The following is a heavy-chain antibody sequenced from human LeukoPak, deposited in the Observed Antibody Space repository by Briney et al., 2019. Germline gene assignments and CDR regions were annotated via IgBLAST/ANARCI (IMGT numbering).Heavy chain of an antibody. Sequence: SETLSLTCTVCGGSFSGYYWSWIRQPPGKGLEWIGEINHSGSTNYNPSLKSRVTISVDTSKNQFSLKLSSVTAADTAVYYCARSYGDYADYYMDVWGKGTTVTVSS. CDR2: INHSGST. V-gene: IGHV4-34*01. D-gene: IGHD4-17*01. CDR1: GGSFSGYY. J-gene: IGHJ6*03. CDR3: ARSYGDYADYYMDV.